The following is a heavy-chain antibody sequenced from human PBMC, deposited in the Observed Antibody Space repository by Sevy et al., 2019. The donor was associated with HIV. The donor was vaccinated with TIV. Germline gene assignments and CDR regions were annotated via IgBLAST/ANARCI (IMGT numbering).Heavy chain of an antibody. CDR1: GFTFSSYG. J-gene: IGHJ6*02. D-gene: IGHD3-3*01. Sequence: GGSLRLSCAASGFTFSSYGMHWVRQAPGKGLEWVAVIWYDGSNKYYADSVKGRFTISRDNSKNTLYLQMNSLRAEDTAVYYCARGPSSHYDFWSGYPPDYYYGMDVWGPGTTVTVSS. CDR2: IWYDGSNK. CDR3: ARGPSSHYDFWSGYPPDYYYGMDV. V-gene: IGHV3-33*01.